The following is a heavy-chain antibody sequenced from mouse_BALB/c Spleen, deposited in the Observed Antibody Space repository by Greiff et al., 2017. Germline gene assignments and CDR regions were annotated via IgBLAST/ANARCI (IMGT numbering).Heavy chain of an antibody. CDR1: GFTFSSFG. CDR3: ARDWPYAMDY. Sequence: EVMLVESGGGLVQPGGSRKLSCAASGFTFSSFGMHWVRQAPEKGLEWVAYISSGSSTIYYADTVKGRFTISRDNPKNTLFLQMTSRRSEDTAMYYCARDWPYAMDYWGQGTSVTVSS. J-gene: IGHJ4*01. CDR2: ISSGSSTI. V-gene: IGHV5-17*02.